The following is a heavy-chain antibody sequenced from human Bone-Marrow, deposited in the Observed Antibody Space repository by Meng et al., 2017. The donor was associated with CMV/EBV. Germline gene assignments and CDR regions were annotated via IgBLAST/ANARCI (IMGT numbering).Heavy chain of an antibody. D-gene: IGHD4-17*01. Sequence: SVKVSCKASGGTFSSYAISWVRQAPGQGLEWMGGLIPIFGTANYAQKFQGRVTITTDESTSTAYMELSSLRSEETAVYYCARDRTQDRSGDYYYYGMDVWGQGTTVTVSS. CDR3: ARDRTQDRSGDYYYYGMDV. J-gene: IGHJ6*02. CDR2: LIPIFGTA. CDR1: GGTFSSYA. V-gene: IGHV1-69*05.